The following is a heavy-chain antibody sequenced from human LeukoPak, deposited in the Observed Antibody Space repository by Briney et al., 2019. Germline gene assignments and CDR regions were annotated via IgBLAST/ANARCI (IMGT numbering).Heavy chain of an antibody. D-gene: IGHD3-16*01. CDR3: ARGGGLDV. Sequence: GGSLRLSCAAFGFTFSSYWMSRVRQAPGKGLEWVANIKQDGSEKYYVDSVKGRFTISRDNAKNSLYLQMSNLRAEDTAVYFCARGGGLDVWGQGATVTVSS. CDR1: GFTFSSYW. J-gene: IGHJ6*02. CDR2: IKQDGSEK. V-gene: IGHV3-7*03.